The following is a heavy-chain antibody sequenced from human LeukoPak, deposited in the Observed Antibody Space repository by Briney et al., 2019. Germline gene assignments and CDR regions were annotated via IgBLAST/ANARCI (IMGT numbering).Heavy chain of an antibody. Sequence: ASVKVSCKASGYTFTGYYMHWVRQAPGQGLEWMGWINPNSGGTSYAQKFQGRVTMTRDTSISTAYMELSRLRSDDTAVYYCARPTYTSSSRYFFDYWGQGTLVTVSS. J-gene: IGHJ4*02. D-gene: IGHD6-13*01. CDR2: INPNSGGT. V-gene: IGHV1-2*02. CDR3: ARPTYTSSSRYFFDY. CDR1: GYTFTGYY.